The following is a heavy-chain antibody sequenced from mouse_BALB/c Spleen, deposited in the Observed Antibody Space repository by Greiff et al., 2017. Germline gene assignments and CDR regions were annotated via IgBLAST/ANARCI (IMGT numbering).Heavy chain of an antibody. CDR2: IWGGGST. V-gene: IGHV2-6-4*01. CDR1: GFSLSRYS. CDR3: ASPTPPGFAY. D-gene: IGHD6-1*01. Sequence: VNVVESGPGLVAPSQSLSITCTVSGFSLSRYSVHWVRQPPGKGLEWLGMIWGGGSTDYNSALKSRLSISKDNSKSQVFLKMNSLQTDDTAMYYCASPTPPGFAYWGQGTLVTVSA. J-gene: IGHJ3*01.